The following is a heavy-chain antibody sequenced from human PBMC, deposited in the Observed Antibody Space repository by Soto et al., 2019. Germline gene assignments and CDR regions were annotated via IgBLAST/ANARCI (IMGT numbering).Heavy chain of an antibody. J-gene: IGHJ3*02. CDR2: INPNSGGT. Sequence: ASVKVSCKASGYTFTGYYMHWVRQAPGQGLEWMGWINPNSGGTNYAQKFQGWVTMTRDTSISTAYMELSRLRSDDTAVYYCARRSIADRHDAFDIWGQGTMVTVSS. D-gene: IGHD6-6*01. CDR3: ARRSIADRHDAFDI. V-gene: IGHV1-2*04. CDR1: GYTFTGYY.